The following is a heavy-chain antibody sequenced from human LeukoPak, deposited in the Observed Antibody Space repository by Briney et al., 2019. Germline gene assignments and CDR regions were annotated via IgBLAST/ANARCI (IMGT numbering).Heavy chain of an antibody. V-gene: IGHV4-39*02. D-gene: IGHD3-10*01. CDR1: GGSISSSSYY. Sequence: SETLSLTCTVSGGSISSSSYYWGWIRQPPGKGLEWIGSLYYAGNTFLNPTLDSRVTITVDKSKNQFSLKLRSATAADTAVYYCARAARLRITLVRLIHAAFDMWGQGTMVTVSS. CDR3: ARAARLRITLVRLIHAAFDM. J-gene: IGHJ3*02. CDR2: LYYAGNT.